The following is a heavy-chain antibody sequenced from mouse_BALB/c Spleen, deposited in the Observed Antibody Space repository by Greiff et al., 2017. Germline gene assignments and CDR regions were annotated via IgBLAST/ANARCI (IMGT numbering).Heavy chain of an antibody. CDR1: GYSFTSYW. Sequence: QVQLQQPGAELVRPGASVKLSCKASGYSFTSYWMNWVKQRPGQGLEWIGMIHPYDSDTRLNQKFKDKATLTVDKSSSTAYMQLSSTTSEDSAVYVCACAAAGAPWFAYWGQGTLVTVSA. CDR2: IHPYDSDT. V-gene: IGHV1S82*01. CDR3: ACAAAGAPWFAY. D-gene: IGHD3-1*01. J-gene: IGHJ3*01.